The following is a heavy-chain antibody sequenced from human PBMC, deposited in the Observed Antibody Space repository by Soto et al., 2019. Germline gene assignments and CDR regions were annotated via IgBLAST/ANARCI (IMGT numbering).Heavy chain of an antibody. V-gene: IGHV4-34*01. D-gene: IGHD2-8*02. CDR1: GGSFSGYY. Sequence: QVQLQQWGAGLLKPSETLSLTCAVYGGSFSGYYWTWIRQPPGTGLEWIGEINHSGSTNYNPPLKSRVTISLDTSKNQFSPKLTSVTAADTAVYYCARDKITGHCDYWGQGTRVTVSS. CDR2: INHSGST. CDR3: ARDKITGHCDY. J-gene: IGHJ4*02.